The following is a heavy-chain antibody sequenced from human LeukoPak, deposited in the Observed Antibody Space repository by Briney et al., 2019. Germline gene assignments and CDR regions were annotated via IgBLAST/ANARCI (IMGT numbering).Heavy chain of an antibody. J-gene: IGHJ4*02. D-gene: IGHD2-2*01. CDR1: GYSFTGHY. Sequence: ASVKVSCKASGYSFTGHYMHWVRQAPGQGLGWVVWISHNSGDTNYAQKFQGMVTLTRDTSISTAYMELSRLRSDDTAVYYCAKEADIVVLAAAPDYWGQGALVTVSS. CDR3: AKEADIVVLAAAPDY. CDR2: ISHNSGDT. V-gene: IGHV1-2*02.